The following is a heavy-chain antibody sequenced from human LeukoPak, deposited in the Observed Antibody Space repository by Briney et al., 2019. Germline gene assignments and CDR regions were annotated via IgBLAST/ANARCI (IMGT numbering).Heavy chain of an antibody. CDR1: GFTFSTYA. V-gene: IGHV3-23*01. J-gene: IGHJ3*02. D-gene: IGHD1-26*01. CDR3: AKDYVGQVPDAFDI. CDR2: ISSSGDST. Sequence: GGSLRLSCAASGFTFSTYAMGWVRQAPGKGLEWVSAISSSGDSTYYADSVKGRFTISRDNSKNTLYVHMNSLRAEDTAIYYCAKDYVGQVPDAFDIWGQGTMVTVSS.